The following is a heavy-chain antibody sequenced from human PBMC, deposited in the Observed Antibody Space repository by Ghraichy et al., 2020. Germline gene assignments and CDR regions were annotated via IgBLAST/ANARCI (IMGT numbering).Heavy chain of an antibody. CDR3: ARVYSSSWAYYYYGMDV. CDR2: ISSSGSTI. D-gene: IGHD6-13*01. CDR1: GFTFSDYY. Sequence: GGSLRLSCAASGFTFSDYYMSWIRQAPGKGLEWVSYISSSGSTIYYADSVKGRFTISRDNAKNSLYLQMNSLRAEDTAVYYCARVYSSSWAYYYYGMDVWGQGTTVTVSS. J-gene: IGHJ6*02. V-gene: IGHV3-11*01.